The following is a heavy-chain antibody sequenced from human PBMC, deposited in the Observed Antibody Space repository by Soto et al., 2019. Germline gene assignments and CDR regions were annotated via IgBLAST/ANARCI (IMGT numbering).Heavy chain of an antibody. Sequence: QVQLVQPGAEVKKPGASVKFSCKASGYIFTNFYIHWVRQAPGQGLEWIGLINPNGGSTNYAQNFQGRVPMTRDTSTSTVYMDLSSLRSEDTAVYYCTRGLASGDYWGQGTLITVSS. CDR1: GYIFTNFY. CDR2: INPNGGST. J-gene: IGHJ4*02. CDR3: TRGLASGDY. V-gene: IGHV1-46*03. D-gene: IGHD6-6*01.